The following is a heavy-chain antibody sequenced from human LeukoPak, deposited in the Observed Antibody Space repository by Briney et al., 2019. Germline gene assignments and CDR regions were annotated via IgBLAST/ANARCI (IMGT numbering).Heavy chain of an antibody. CDR1: GGSISSSSYY. V-gene: IGHV4-39*07. CDR3: ATQQQLVSPPPPH. D-gene: IGHD6-13*01. CDR2: IYYSGST. J-gene: IGHJ4*02. Sequence: PSETLSLTCTVSGGSISSSSYYWGWIRQPPGKGLEWIGSIYYSGSTYYNPSLKSRVTISVDTSKNQFSLKLSSVTAADTAVYYCATQQQLVSPPPPHWGQGTLVTVSS.